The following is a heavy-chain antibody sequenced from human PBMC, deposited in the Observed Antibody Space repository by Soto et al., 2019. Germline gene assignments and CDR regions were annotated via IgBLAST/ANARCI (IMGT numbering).Heavy chain of an antibody. V-gene: IGHV2-5*02. CDR1: GFSLSTRGVG. CDR2: IYWDDAK. CDR3: EHRWGGDRILDY. Sequence: QITLKESGPTLVKPTQTLTLTCNFSGFSLSTRGVGVGWIRQPPGKALEWLTLIYWDDAKAYSPSLRSRITLPKNTPKNHVVLTTTDWPPVNTPTYYCEHRWGGDRILDYWGQGTLVTVSS. J-gene: IGHJ4*02. D-gene: IGHD3-16*01.